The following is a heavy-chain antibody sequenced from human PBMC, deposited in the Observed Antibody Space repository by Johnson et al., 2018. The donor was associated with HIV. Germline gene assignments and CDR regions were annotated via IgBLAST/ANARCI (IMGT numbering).Heavy chain of an antibody. CDR1: GFSFTKYA. Sequence: QVQLVESGGGLVKPGGSLRLSCETSGFSFTKYAMHWVRQAPGKGLEWVAIISYDGSDKYYADSVKGRFTISRDNAKNTLYLQMNSLRAEDTAVYYCARPVIAADDAFDIWGQGTMVIVSS. V-gene: IGHV3-30*04. D-gene: IGHD6-13*01. CDR2: ISYDGSDK. J-gene: IGHJ3*02. CDR3: ARPVIAADDAFDI.